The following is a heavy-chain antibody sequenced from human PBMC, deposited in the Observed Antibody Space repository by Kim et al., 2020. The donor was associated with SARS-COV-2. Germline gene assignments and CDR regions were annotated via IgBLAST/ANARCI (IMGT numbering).Heavy chain of an antibody. CDR1: ELTVSSNY. D-gene: IGHD6-19*01. CDR3: VRAVAGYYFDY. Sequence: GGSLRLSCAASELTVSSNYMSWVRQAPGKGLEWVSVIYSGGTTYYAGSVKGRFTISRDNSKDTLYLQMNSLRAEDTAVYYCVRAVAGYYFDYWGQGTPVT. J-gene: IGHJ4*02. CDR2: IYSGGTT. V-gene: IGHV3-66*01.